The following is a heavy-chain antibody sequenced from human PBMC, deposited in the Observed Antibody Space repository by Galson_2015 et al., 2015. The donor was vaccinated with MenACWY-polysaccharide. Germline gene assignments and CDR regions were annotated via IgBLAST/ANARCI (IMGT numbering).Heavy chain of an antibody. CDR1: GLTFSSYG. Sequence: SLRLSCAGSGLTFSSYGMGWVRQAPGKGLEWVANIKKDGSEKHYVDSVKGRSTISRDNSKNSLYLQMRSLRAEDTAVYSCARGHYGMDVWGQGTTVTVSS. CDR2: IKKDGSEK. CDR3: ARGHYGMDV. V-gene: IGHV3-7*01. J-gene: IGHJ6*02.